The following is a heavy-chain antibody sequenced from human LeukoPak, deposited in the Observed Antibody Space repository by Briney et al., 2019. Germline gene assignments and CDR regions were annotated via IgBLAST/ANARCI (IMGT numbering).Heavy chain of an antibody. CDR3: ARTYSSSSSYSDF. D-gene: IGHD6-6*01. Sequence: SETLSLTCTVSGGSISSYYWSWIRQSPGKGLEWSGYIYYSGSTNYNPSLKSRVTISVETSKNQFSLNLTSVTAADTAVYYCARTYSSSSSYSDFWGQGTLVTVSS. V-gene: IGHV4-59*01. J-gene: IGHJ4*02. CDR1: GGSISSYY. CDR2: IYYSGST.